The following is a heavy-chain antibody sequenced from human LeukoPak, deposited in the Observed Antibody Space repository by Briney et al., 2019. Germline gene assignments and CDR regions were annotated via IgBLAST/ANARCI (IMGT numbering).Heavy chain of an antibody. CDR2: IRAFNGNT. CDR3: AVGGVSCSGCSCNSGYSAYMDV. Sequence: ASGTVRGKGTGYAFTSLSFGWVRKSHGQGLEWMSWIRAFNGNTNYAQKFQDRVTMTTDTSTGTAYMELRSLRSDDTAVYYCAVGGVSCSGCSCNSGYSAYMDVWGKGTTVTVSS. J-gene: IGHJ6*03. D-gene: IGHD2-15*01. CDR1: GYAFTSLS. V-gene: IGHV1-18*01.